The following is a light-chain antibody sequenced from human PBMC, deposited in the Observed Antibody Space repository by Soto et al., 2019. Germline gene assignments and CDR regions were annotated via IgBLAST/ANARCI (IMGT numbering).Light chain of an antibody. J-gene: IGKJ5*01. CDR3: QQSYSTPWT. CDR2: AAS. CDR1: QGISSY. Sequence: AILMTQSPSSLSASAGDRVTITCRASQGISSYLAWYQQKPGKAPKLLIYAASTLQSGVPSRFSGSGSGTDFTLTIFFLQSEDFATYYCQQSYSTPWTFAHGTRLEI. V-gene: IGKV1-8*01.